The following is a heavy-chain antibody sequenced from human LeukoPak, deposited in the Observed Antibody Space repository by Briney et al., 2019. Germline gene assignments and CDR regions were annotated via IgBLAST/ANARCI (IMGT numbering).Heavy chain of an antibody. CDR1: GFTFSSYG. CDR3: ARCRRGYSYDPDAFDI. D-gene: IGHD5-18*01. Sequence: PGGSLRLPCAASGFTFSSYGMHWVRQAPGKGLEWVAFIRYDGSNKYYADSVKGRFTISRDNAKNSLYLQMNSLRAEDTAVYYCARCRRGYSYDPDAFDIWGQGTMVTVSS. J-gene: IGHJ3*02. V-gene: IGHV3-30*02. CDR2: IRYDGSNK.